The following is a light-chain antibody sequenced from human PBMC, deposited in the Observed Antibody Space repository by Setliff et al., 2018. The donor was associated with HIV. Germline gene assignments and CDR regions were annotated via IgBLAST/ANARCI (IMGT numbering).Light chain of an antibody. V-gene: IGKV1-27*01. CDR1: QGIDSY. J-gene: IGKJ4*01. CDR3: QKYNSAPLT. Sequence: DFQMTQSPSSLSASVGDSVTITCRASQGIDSYLAWYQQRPGKVPKLLIYAASTLQSGVPSRFSASGSGTDFTLTITSLQPEDVATYYCQKYNSAPLTFRGGTKVDIK. CDR2: AAS.